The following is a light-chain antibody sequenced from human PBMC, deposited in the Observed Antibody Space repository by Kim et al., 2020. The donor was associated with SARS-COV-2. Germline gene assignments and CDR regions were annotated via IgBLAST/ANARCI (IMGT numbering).Light chain of an antibody. V-gene: IGLV3-1*01. CDR3: QAWDSSTVV. CDR1: KLGDKY. J-gene: IGLJ2*01. Sequence: SGSPGQTASITCSGDKLGDKYACWYQQKPGQSPVLVIYQDTKRPSGIPERFSGSNSGNTATLTISGTQAMDEADYYCQAWDSSTVVFGGGTQLTVL. CDR2: QDT.